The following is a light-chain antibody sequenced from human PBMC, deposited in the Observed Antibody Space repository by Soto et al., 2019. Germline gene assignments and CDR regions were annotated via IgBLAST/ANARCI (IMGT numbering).Light chain of an antibody. J-gene: IGKJ3*01. CDR3: QQRSNPFT. Sequence: EIVLTQSPATLSLSPGERATLSCRASQSVDHYLAWYQQKPGQAPRLLIYDTSKRATGIPDRFSGSGSGTDFTLTISTLEPEDFALYYCQQRSNPFTFGPGTRLDVK. V-gene: IGKV3-11*01. CDR2: DTS. CDR1: QSVDHY.